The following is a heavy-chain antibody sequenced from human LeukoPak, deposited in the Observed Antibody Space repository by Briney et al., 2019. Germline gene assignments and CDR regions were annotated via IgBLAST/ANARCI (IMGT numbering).Heavy chain of an antibody. D-gene: IGHD6-13*01. CDR2: ISGSGGST. V-gene: IGHV3-23*01. CDR3: AKAGYSSSWYGRVRPNWFDP. J-gene: IGHJ5*02. CDR1: GFTFSSYG. Sequence: GGSLRLSCAASGFTFSSYGMSWVRQAPGKGLEWVSAISGSGGSTYYADSVKGRFTISRDNSKNTLYLQMNSLRAEDTAVYYCAKAGYSSSWYGRVRPNWFDPWGQGTLVTVSS.